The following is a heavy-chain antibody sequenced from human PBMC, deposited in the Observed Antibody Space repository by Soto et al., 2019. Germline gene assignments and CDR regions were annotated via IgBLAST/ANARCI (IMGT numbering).Heavy chain of an antibody. Sequence: GGSLRLSCAASGFTFSSYGMHWVRQAPGKGLEWVAVISYDGSNKYYADSVKGRFTISRDNSKNTLYLQMNSLRAEDTAVYYCAKPYTAMAPDVWGQGTTVTVSS. V-gene: IGHV3-30*18. CDR3: AKPYTAMAPDV. D-gene: IGHD5-18*01. CDR1: GFTFSSYG. J-gene: IGHJ6*02. CDR2: ISYDGSNK.